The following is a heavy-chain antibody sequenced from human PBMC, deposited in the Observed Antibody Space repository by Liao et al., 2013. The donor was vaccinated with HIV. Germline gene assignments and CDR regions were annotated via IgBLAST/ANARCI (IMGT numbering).Heavy chain of an antibody. J-gene: IGHJ3*02. CDR2: IYTSGTA. V-gene: IGHV4-61*02. CDR3: ARDKGSSWPFDAFDI. Sequence: QVQLQESGPGLVKPSQTLSLTCTVSGGSLTSGSYFWNWIRQPAGKGPEWIGHIYTSGTANYNPSLKSRITISLDISKNQFSLNLASVTAADTAVYFCARDKGSSWPFDAFDIWAKGQWSPSLQ. CDR1: GGSLTSGSYF. D-gene: IGHD6-13*01.